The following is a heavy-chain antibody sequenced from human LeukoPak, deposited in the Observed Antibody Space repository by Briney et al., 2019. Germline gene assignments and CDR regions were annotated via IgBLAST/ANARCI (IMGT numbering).Heavy chain of an antibody. J-gene: IGHJ4*02. CDR3: ARGRGSGYYPLPLDY. V-gene: IGHV4-34*01. D-gene: IGHD3-22*01. CDR2: INHSGST. CDR1: GGSFSGYY. Sequence: SETLSLTCAVYGGSFSGYYWSWIRQPPGKGLEWIGEINHSGSTNYNPSLKSRVTISVDTSKNQFSLKLSSVTAADTAVYYCARGRGSGYYPLPLDYWGQGTLVTVSS.